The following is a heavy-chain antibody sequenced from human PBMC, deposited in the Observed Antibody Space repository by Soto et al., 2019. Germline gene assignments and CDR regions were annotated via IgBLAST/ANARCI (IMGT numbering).Heavy chain of an antibody. CDR1: GGSISSGDYY. D-gene: IGHD4-17*01. CDR2: IYYSGST. CDR3: ARDTVTSTFDY. V-gene: IGHV4-30-4*01. J-gene: IGHJ4*02. Sequence: SETLSLTCTVSGGSISSGDYYWSWIRQPPGKGLEWIGYIYYSGSTYYNPSLKSRVTISVDTSKNQFSLKLSSVTAADTAVYYCARDTVTSTFDYWGQGTLVTVSS.